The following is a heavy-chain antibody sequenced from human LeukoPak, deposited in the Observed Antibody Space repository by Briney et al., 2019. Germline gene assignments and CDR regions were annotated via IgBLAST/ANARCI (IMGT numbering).Heavy chain of an antibody. D-gene: IGHD6-13*01. V-gene: IGHV1-46*01. Sequence: ASVKVSCKASGYTFTSYYMHWVRQAPGQGLEWMGIINPSGGSTSYAQKFQGRVTMTRDTSTSTVYMELSSLRSEDTAVYYCARNFWFTRSWYPESHWGQGTLVTVSS. CDR2: INPSGGST. CDR1: GYTFTSYY. CDR3: ARNFWFTRSWYPESH. J-gene: IGHJ4*02.